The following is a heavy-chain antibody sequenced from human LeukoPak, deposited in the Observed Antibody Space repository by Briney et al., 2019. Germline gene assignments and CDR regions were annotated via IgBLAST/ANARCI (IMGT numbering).Heavy chain of an antibody. CDR3: AREGLVVVGRFDP. J-gene: IGHJ5*02. V-gene: IGHV3-48*04. D-gene: IGHD2-15*01. CDR1: GFTFSSYS. Sequence: GGSLRLSCAASGFTFSSYSMNWVRQAPGKGLECVSYISSSSSTIYYADSVKGRFTISRDNAKNSLYLQMNSLRAEDTAVYYCAREGLVVVGRFDPWGQGTLVTVSS. CDR2: ISSSSSTI.